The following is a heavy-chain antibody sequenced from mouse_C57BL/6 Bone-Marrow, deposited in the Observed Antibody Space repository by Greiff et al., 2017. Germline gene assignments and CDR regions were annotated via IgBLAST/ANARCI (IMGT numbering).Heavy chain of an antibody. J-gene: IGHJ2*03. Sequence: VQLQQSGAELMKPGASVKLSCTATGYTFTGYWIEWVKQRPGHGLEWIGEILPGSGSTNYNEKFKGNATFTADTSSNTSFMQLSSLTTEDTAIYYCARAGGTQTGSYFDNWGRGTSLTVSA. CDR3: ARAGGTQTGSYFDN. CDR2: ILPGSGST. CDR1: GYTFTGYW. V-gene: IGHV1-9*01. D-gene: IGHD3-3*01.